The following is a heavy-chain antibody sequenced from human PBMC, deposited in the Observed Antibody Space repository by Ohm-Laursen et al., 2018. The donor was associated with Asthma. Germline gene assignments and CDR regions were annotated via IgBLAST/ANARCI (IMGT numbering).Heavy chain of an antibody. CDR2: ISATGGST. Sequence: SLRLSCAASGFTFSSYAMHWVRQAPGKGLEWVSTISATGGSTYYADSVKGRFIISRDSSTNTLSLQMNSLRADDTAANYFAKPPAGGVRRQFFDFWGLGTLVTVSS. J-gene: IGHJ4*02. CDR1: GFTFSSYA. CDR3: AKPPAGGVRRQFFDF. D-gene: IGHD3-16*01. V-gene: IGHV3-23*01.